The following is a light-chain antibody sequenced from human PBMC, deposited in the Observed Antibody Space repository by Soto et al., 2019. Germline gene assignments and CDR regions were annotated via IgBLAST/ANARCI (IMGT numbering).Light chain of an antibody. CDR3: QQYNHWWT. Sequence: EIVLTQSPGTLSLSPGARATLSCRASQSVSSSYLAWYQQKPGQAPRLLIYGASIRATGIPGRFSGTGSGTEFTLTISGLQSEDFAVYYCQQYNHWWTFGQGTKVDIK. V-gene: IGKV3-15*01. J-gene: IGKJ1*01. CDR2: GAS. CDR1: QSVSSSY.